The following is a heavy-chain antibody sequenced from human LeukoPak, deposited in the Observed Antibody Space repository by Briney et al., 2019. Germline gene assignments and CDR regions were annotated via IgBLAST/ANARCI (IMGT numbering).Heavy chain of an antibody. CDR1: GFTFSSYA. D-gene: IGHD2-8*01. CDR2: ISYDGSNK. CDR3: AKDRGKMVYALYGMDV. V-gene: IGHV3-30-3*01. Sequence: GGSLRLSCAASGFTFSSYAMHWVRQAPGKGLEWVAVISYDGSNKYYADSVKGRFTISRDNSKNTLYLQMNSLRAEDTAVYYCAKDRGKMVYALYGMDVWGQGTTVTVSS. J-gene: IGHJ6*02.